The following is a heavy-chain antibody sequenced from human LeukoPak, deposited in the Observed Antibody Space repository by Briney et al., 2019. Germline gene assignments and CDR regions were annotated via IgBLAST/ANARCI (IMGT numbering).Heavy chain of an antibody. Sequence: PGGSLRLSCAASGFSFSSYAMSWVRQAPGKGLEWVSAISGSGGSTYYADSVKGRFTISRDNSKNTLYLQMNSLRAEDTAVYYCAKGGIQLWLYDYWGQGTLVTVSS. D-gene: IGHD5-18*01. CDR1: GFSFSSYA. CDR2: ISGSGGST. J-gene: IGHJ4*02. CDR3: AKGGIQLWLYDY. V-gene: IGHV3-23*01.